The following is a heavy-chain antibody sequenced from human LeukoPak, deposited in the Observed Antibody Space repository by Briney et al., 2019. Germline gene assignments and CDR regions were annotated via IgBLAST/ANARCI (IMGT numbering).Heavy chain of an antibody. J-gene: IGHJ3*02. D-gene: IGHD2-15*01. CDR2: INHSGST. CDR3: ARGPDCSGGSCWQYAFDI. V-gene: IGHV4-34*01. Sequence: SETLSLTCAVYGGSFSGYYWGWIRQPPGKGLEWIGEINHSGSTNYNPSLKSRVTISVDTSKNQFSLKLSSVTAADTAVYYCARGPDCSGGSCWQYAFDIWGQGTMVTVSS. CDR1: GGSFSGYY.